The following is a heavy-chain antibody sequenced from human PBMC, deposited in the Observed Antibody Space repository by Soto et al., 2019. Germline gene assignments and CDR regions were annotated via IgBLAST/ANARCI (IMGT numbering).Heavy chain of an antibody. Sequence: SETLSLTCTVSGGSISSGGYYWSWIRQFPGKGLEWNGYIHYSGNTYYNPSLKSRVTISVDTSNSQFSLKLSSVIAADTAVYYCARMGEYFDSSGYYQERDYWGQGTLVTVSS. CDR3: ARMGEYFDSSGYYQERDY. J-gene: IGHJ4*02. D-gene: IGHD3-22*01. V-gene: IGHV4-31*03. CDR1: GGSISSGGYY. CDR2: IHYSGNT.